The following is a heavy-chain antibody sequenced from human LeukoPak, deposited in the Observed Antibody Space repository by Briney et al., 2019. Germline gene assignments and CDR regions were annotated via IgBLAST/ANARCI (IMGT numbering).Heavy chain of an antibody. D-gene: IGHD3-22*01. V-gene: IGHV1-18*01. J-gene: IGHJ4*02. Sequence: ASVKVSCKASGYTFTTYGISWVRQAPGQGLEWMGWISAYNGDTNYAQRLQGRVTMTTDTSTSTAYMELRSLRSEDTAVYYCARILYYDSSGPPDYWGQGTLVTVSS. CDR3: ARILYYDSSGPPDY. CDR2: ISAYNGDT. CDR1: GYTFTTYG.